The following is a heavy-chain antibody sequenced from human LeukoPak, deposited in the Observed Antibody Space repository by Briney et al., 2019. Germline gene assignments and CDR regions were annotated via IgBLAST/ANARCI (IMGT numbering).Heavy chain of an antibody. J-gene: IGHJ4*02. V-gene: IGHV3-48*03. CDR2: ISSGSSTI. D-gene: IGHD2-15*01. Sequence: PGGSLRLSCAASGFTFSSYEMSWVRQAPGKGLEWVSYISSGSSTIYYADSVKGRFTISRDNAKNSLYLQMNSLRAEDTAVYYCARSGQRRCSGGTCYPYYFDYWGQGTLVTVSS. CDR1: GFTFSSYE. CDR3: ARSGQRRCSGGTCYPYYFDY.